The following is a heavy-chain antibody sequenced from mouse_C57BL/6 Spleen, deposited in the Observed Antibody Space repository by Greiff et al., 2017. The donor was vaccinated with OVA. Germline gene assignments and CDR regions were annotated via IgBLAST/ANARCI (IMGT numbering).Heavy chain of an antibody. CDR2: ISSGSSTI. J-gene: IGHJ3*01. V-gene: IGHV5-17*01. CDR3: ARGGYGSSPAWFAY. D-gene: IGHD1-1*01. CDR1: GFTFSDYG. Sequence: DVKLVESGGGLVKPGGSLKLSCAASGFTFSDYGMHWVRQAPEKGLEWVAYISSGSSTIYYADTVKGRFTISRDNAKNTLFLQMTSLRSEDTAMYYCARGGYGSSPAWFAYWGQGTLVTVSA.